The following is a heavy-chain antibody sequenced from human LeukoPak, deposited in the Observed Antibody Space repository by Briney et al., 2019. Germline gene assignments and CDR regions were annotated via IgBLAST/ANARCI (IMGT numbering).Heavy chain of an antibody. V-gene: IGHV1-18*04. CDR1: GYTFTGYY. D-gene: IGHD5-18*01. J-gene: IGHJ3*02. CDR3: ARGRSRVQLWKYAFDI. Sequence: ASVKVSCKASGYTFTGYYMHWVRQAPGQGLEWMGWISAYNGNTNYAQKLQGRVTMTTDTSTSTAYMELRSLRSDDTAVYYCARGRSRVQLWKYAFDIWGQGTMVTVSS. CDR2: ISAYNGNT.